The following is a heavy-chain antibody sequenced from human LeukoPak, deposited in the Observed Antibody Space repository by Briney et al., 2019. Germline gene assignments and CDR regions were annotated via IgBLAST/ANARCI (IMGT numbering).Heavy chain of an antibody. CDR3: ARHSRGVTSGPAFDI. V-gene: IGHV4-59*04. CDR2: IYYSGST. J-gene: IGHJ3*02. D-gene: IGHD2-15*01. CDR1: GGSISSYY. Sequence: PSETLSLTCTVSGGSISSYYWSWIRQPAGKGLEWIGSIYYSGSTYYNPSLKSRITISVDTSKNQFSLKLSSVTAADTAVYYCARHSRGVTSGPAFDIWGQGTMVTVSS.